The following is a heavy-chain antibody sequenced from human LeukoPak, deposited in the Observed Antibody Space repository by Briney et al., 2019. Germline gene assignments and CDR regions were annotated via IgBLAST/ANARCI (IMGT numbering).Heavy chain of an antibody. CDR3: ARLRNGFDY. CDR1: GGSISSGSYY. V-gene: IGHV4-61*02. CDR2: IYTSGST. J-gene: IGHJ4*02. D-gene: IGHD5-12*01. Sequence: SQTLSLTCTVSGGSISSGSYYWSWIRQPAGKGLEWIGRIYTSGSTNYNPSLKSRVTISVDTSKNQFSLKLSSVTAADTAVYYCARLRNGFDYWGQGTLVTVSS.